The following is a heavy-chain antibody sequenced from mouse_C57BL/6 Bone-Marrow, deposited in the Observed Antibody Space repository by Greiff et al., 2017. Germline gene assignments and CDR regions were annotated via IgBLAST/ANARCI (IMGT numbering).Heavy chain of an antibody. Sequence: EVKVVESGGGLVKPGGSLKLSCAASGFTFSDYGMHWVRQAPEKGLEWVAYISSGSSTIYYAETVKGRFTISRDNAKNTLFLQMTSLRSEDTAMYYCARWGQLRLPFAYWGQGTLVTVSA. CDR1: GFTFSDYG. V-gene: IGHV5-17*01. CDR2: ISSGSSTI. J-gene: IGHJ3*01. CDR3: ARWGQLRLPFAY. D-gene: IGHD3-2*02.